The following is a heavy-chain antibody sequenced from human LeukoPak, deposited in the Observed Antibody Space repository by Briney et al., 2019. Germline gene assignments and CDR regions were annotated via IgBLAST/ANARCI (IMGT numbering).Heavy chain of an antibody. Sequence: ASVKVSCKASGYTFTGYYMHWVRQAPGQGLEWMGWMNPNSGNTGYAQKLQGRVTMTRNTSISTAYMELSSLRSEDTAVYYCASRYYYGSGSSTHYYGMDVWGQGTTVTVSS. J-gene: IGHJ6*02. CDR3: ASRYYYGSGSSTHYYGMDV. D-gene: IGHD3-10*01. CDR1: GYTFTGYY. V-gene: IGHV1-8*02. CDR2: MNPNSGNT.